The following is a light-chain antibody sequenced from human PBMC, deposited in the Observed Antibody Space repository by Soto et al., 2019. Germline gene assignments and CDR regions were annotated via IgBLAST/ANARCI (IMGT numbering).Light chain of an antibody. J-gene: IGLJ2*01. Sequence: QSVLTQPPSVSGAPGQRVTISCTGSSSSAGSVYNVHWYQQRPGTAPKLLIYDNTDRPSGVTDRFSGSKSGTSASLAITGLQAEDEADYYCQSYDSGLGGYVIFGGGTKLTVL. CDR2: DNT. V-gene: IGLV1-40*01. CDR1: SSSAGSVYN. CDR3: QSYDSGLGGYVI.